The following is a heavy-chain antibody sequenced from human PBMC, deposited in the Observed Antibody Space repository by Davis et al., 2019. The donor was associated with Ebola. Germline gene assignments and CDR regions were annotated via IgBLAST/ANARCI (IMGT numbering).Heavy chain of an antibody. D-gene: IGHD5-12*01. CDR3: ASSQNSGYDDAFDI. CDR1: GGSISSGGYY. CDR2: IYYSGST. Sequence: SETLSLTCTVSGGSISSGGYYWSWIRQPPGKGLEWIGYIYYSGSTNYNPSLKSRVTISVDTSKNQFSLKLSSVTAADTAVYYCASSQNSGYDDAFDIWGQGTMVTVSS. J-gene: IGHJ3*02. V-gene: IGHV4-61*08.